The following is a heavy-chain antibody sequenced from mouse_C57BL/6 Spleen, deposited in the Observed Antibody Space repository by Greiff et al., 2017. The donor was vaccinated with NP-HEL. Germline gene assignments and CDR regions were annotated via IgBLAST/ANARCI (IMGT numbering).Heavy chain of an antibody. V-gene: IGHV5-17*01. CDR3: ARDDYERGAY. J-gene: IGHJ3*01. Sequence: EVHLVESGGGLVKPGGSLKLSCAASGFTFSDYGMHWVRQAPEKGLEWVAYISSGSSTIYYADTVKGRFTISRDNAKNTLFLQMTSLRSEDTAMYYCARDDYERGAYWGQGTLVTVSA. CDR2: ISSGSSTI. D-gene: IGHD2-4*01. CDR1: GFTFSDYG.